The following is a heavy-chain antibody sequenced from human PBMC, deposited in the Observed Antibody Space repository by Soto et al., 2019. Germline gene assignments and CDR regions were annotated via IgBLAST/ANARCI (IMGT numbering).Heavy chain of an antibody. V-gene: IGHV3-9*01. D-gene: IGHD1-1*01. CDR1: GFTFDDYG. J-gene: IGHJ5*02. CDR3: AKVSTTHTFGPLDP. Sequence: EVQLVESGGGLVKPGRSVRLSCAASGFTFDDYGMHWVRQAPGKGLEWVSGISWNSGSIGYADSVKGRFIISRDNAKNSLYLQMNNLRPEDTAFYFFAKVSTTHTFGPLDPWGQGTLVTVSS. CDR2: ISWNSGSI.